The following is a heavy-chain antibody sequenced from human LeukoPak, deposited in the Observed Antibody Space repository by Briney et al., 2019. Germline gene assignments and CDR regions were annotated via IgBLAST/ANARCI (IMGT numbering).Heavy chain of an antibody. CDR2: IYYSGST. CDR3: ARFITMVRGVIIKYYFDY. D-gene: IGHD3-10*01. V-gene: IGHV4-39*07. J-gene: IGHJ4*02. Sequence: SETLSLTCTVSGGSISSSSYYWGWIRQPPGKGLEWIGSIYYSGSTYYNPSLKSRVTISVDTSKNQFSLKLSSVTAADTAAYYCARFITMVRGVIIKYYFDYWGQGTLVTVSS. CDR1: GGSISSSSYY.